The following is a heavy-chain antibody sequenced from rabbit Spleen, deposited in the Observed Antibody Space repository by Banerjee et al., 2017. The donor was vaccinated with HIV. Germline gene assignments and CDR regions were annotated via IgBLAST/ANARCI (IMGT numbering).Heavy chain of an antibody. D-gene: IGHD4-1*01. J-gene: IGHJ4*01. CDR3: VREVAAKFNL. V-gene: IGHV1S7*01. CDR1: GFDVSSYG. CDR2: IDPVFGIT. Sequence: QLVESGGGLVQPGGSLKLSCKASGFDVSSYGVSWVRQAPGTGLEWIGYIDPVFGITNYANSVKGRFTSSRENAQNTVYLQLNSLTAADTATYFCVREVAAKFNLWGPGTLVTVS.